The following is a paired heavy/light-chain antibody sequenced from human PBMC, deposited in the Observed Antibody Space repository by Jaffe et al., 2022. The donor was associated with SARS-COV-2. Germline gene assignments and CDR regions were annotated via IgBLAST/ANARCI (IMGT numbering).Light chain of an antibody. V-gene: IGLV1-51*02. Sequence: QSVLTQPPSVSAAPGQKVIISCSGSNSNILHNSVSWYQQVPGAAPKLVICENDKRPSGIPDRFSASKHGTSATLAITGLQTGDEADYYCGTWDNSRTSVVFGGGTKLTVL. CDR3: GTWDNSRTSVV. CDR2: END. J-gene: IGLJ3*02. CDR1: NSNILHNS.
Heavy chain of an antibody. CDR3: ARMWPWKSRALDV. J-gene: IGHJ6*02. Sequence: QVQLEESGGALVKPGGSLRLSCAASGFVFRDYSMTWIRQAPGQGLEWVSDINSSNNDTNYADSVKGRFTISRDNAANSLNLQMSSLRVEDTAVYYCARMWPWKSRALDVWGQGTTVTVSS. CDR1: GFVFRDYS. D-gene: IGHD1-1*01. V-gene: IGHV3-11*06. CDR2: INSSNNDT.